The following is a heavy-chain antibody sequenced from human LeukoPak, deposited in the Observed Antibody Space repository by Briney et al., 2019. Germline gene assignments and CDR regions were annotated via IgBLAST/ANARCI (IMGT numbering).Heavy chain of an antibody. J-gene: IGHJ6*03. D-gene: IGHD1-26*01. CDR1: GGSFSGYY. CDR2: INHSGRA. Sequence: SETLSLTCAVYGGSFSGYYWNWIRQPPGKGLEWIGEINHSGRANYDPSLKSRVTISVDTSKNQFSLKLTSVTAADTAVYYCARHLGATTLYSYYYMDVWGKGTPVTVSS. V-gene: IGHV4-34*01. CDR3: ARHLGATTLYSYYYMDV.